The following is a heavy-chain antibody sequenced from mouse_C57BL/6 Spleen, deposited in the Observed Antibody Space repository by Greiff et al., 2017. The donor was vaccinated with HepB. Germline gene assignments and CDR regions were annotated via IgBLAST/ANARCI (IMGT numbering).Heavy chain of an antibody. CDR3: STPASYYYGSTPFAY. D-gene: IGHD1-1*01. CDR1: GFNIKDDY. J-gene: IGHJ3*01. V-gene: IGHV14-4*01. Sequence: EVQLQQSGAELVRPGASVKLSCTASGFNIKDDYMHWVKQRPEQGLEWIGWIDPENGDTEYASKFQGKATITADTSSNTAYLQLSSLTSEDTAVYYCSTPASYYYGSTPFAYWGQGTLVTVSP. CDR2: IDPENGDT.